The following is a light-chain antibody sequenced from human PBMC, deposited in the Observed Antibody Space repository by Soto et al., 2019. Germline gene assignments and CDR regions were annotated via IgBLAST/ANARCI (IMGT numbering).Light chain of an antibody. Sequence: QSVLTQPASVSGSPGQSITISCTGTSSDVGGYNYVSWYQQYPGKAPKLMIYDVSNRPSGVSNRFSGSKSGNTASLTISGLQAEDEADYYCSSYTSSSTRIVFGTGTKVTVL. CDR3: SSYTSSSTRIV. CDR1: SSDVGGYNY. J-gene: IGLJ1*01. CDR2: DVS. V-gene: IGLV2-14*01.